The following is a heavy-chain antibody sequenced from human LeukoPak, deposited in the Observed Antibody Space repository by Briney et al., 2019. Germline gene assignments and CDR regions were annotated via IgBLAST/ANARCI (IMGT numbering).Heavy chain of an antibody. D-gene: IGHD6-19*01. CDR1: GFTFSSYS. CDR2: ISSSSSYI. Sequence: GGSLRLSCAASGFTFSSYSMNWVRQAPGKGLEWVSSISSSSSYIYYADPVKGRFTISRDNAKNSLYLQMNSLRAEDTAVYYCARDQTVVAGTPFDYWGQGTLVTVSS. V-gene: IGHV3-21*01. CDR3: ARDQTVVAGTPFDY. J-gene: IGHJ4*02.